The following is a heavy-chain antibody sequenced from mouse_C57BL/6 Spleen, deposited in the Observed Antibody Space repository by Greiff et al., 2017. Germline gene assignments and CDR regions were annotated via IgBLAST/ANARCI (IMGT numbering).Heavy chain of an antibody. J-gene: IGHJ2*01. CDR2: IYPGDGDT. CDR1: GYAFSSYW. Sequence: VQLVESGAELVKPGASVKISCKASGYAFSSYWMNWVKQRPGKGLEWIGQIYPGDGDTNYNGKFKGKATLTADKSSSTAYMQLSSLTSEDSAVYFCARGITTVVATSYFDYWGQGTTLTVSS. CDR3: ARGITTVVATSYFDY. V-gene: IGHV1-80*01. D-gene: IGHD1-1*01.